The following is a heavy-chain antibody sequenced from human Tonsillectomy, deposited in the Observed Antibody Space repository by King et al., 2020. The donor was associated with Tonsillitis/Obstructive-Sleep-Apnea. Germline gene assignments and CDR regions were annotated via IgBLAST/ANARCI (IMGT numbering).Heavy chain of an antibody. J-gene: IGHJ5*02. D-gene: IGHD2-2*02. Sequence: VQLVQSGAEVKKPGESLKISCKGSGYSFSEYWIAWVRQMPGNGLDWMGIIYPDDSDTRYSPSFQGQVAMSVDKSISTAYLQWSSLKASDTAIYYCARRRDVVVPAAIAGWFDPWGQGTLVTVSS. CDR1: GYSFSEYW. CDR2: IYPDDSDT. CDR3: ARRRDVVVPAAIAGWFDP. V-gene: IGHV5-51*01.